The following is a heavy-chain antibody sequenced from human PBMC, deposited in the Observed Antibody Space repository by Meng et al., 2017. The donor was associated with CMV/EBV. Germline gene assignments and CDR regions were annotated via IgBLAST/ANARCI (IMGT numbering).Heavy chain of an antibody. V-gene: IGHV1-69*05. CDR1: GGTFSSYA. CDR3: ASLVAARPWDYYYYGMDV. D-gene: IGHD6-6*01. Sequence: SVKVSCKASGGTFSSYAISWVRQAPGQGLEWMGGIIPIFGTANYTQKFQGRVTITTDESTSTAYMELSSLRSEDTAVYYCASLVAARPWDYYYYGMDVWGQGTTVTVSS. J-gene: IGHJ6*02. CDR2: IIPIFGTA.